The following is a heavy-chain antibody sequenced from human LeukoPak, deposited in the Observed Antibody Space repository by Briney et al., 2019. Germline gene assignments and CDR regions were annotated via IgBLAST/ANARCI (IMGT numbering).Heavy chain of an antibody. D-gene: IGHD4-11*01. CDR3: TREDHSNYNY. CDR2: ISSSSSYI. V-gene: IGHV3-21*01. Sequence: PGGSLRLSCAASGFTFSSYSMNWVRQAPGKGLEWASSISSSSSYIYYADSVKGRFTISRDNAKNSLYLQMNSLRAEDTAVYYCTREDHSNYNYWGQGTLVTVSS. CDR1: GFTFSSYS. J-gene: IGHJ4*02.